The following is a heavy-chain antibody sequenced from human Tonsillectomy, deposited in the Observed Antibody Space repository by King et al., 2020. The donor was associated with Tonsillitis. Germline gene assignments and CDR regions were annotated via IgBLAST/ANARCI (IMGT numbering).Heavy chain of an antibody. Sequence: QLVQSGAEVKKTGASVKVSCKASGYTFTNHSIKWVRQATGQGLEWMGWMNPNSGGTVYAQKLQGSVTMTRDTSISTAYMELSSLSSDDTAVYYCARGAIVFGNYGIDAWGQGTAVTVSS. CDR2: MNPNSGGT. CDR1: GYTFTNHS. J-gene: IGHJ6*02. CDR3: ARGAIVFGNYGIDA. V-gene: IGHV1-8*02. D-gene: IGHD3-10*02.